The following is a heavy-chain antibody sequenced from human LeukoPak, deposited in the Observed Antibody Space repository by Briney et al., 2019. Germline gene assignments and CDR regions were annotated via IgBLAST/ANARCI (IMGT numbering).Heavy chain of an antibody. CDR3: AKREGYSYNL. V-gene: IGHV3-23*01. J-gene: IGHJ4*02. D-gene: IGHD5-12*01. CDR2: ISGSGGSE. Sequence: GGSLRLSCAASGFTFSSYAMNWVRQVPGKGLEWVSAISGSGGSEYTADSVKGRFIIARDNSKNTLYLQMNSLRVEDTAIYYCAKREGYSYNLWGRGTVLTVSS. CDR1: GFTFSSYA.